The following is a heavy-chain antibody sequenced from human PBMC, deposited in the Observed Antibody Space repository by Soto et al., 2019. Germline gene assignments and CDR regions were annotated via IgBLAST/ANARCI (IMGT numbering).Heavy chain of an antibody. V-gene: IGHV4-34*01. Sequence: PSETLSLTCAVYGGSFSGYYWSWIRQPPGKGLEWIGEINHSGSTNYNPSLKSRVTISVDTSKNQFSLKLSSVTAADTAVYYCARSLVTVSVIEYWGQGTLVTVSS. J-gene: IGHJ4*02. CDR1: GGSFSGYY. CDR2: INHSGST. D-gene: IGHD6-13*01. CDR3: ARSLVTVSVIEY.